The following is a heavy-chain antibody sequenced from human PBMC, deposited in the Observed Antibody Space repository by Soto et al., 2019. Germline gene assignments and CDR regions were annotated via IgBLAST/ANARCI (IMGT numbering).Heavy chain of an antibody. CDR2: IYYSGST. Sequence: SETLSLTCTVSGGSISSSSYYWGWIRQPPGKGLEWIGSIYYSGSTYYNPSLKSRVTISVDTSKNQFSLKLSSVTAADTAVYYCARGVITMVRGVIRGMDVWGQGTTVTVSS. CDR3: ARGVITMVRGVIRGMDV. D-gene: IGHD3-10*01. V-gene: IGHV4-39*01. CDR1: GGSISSSSYY. J-gene: IGHJ6*02.